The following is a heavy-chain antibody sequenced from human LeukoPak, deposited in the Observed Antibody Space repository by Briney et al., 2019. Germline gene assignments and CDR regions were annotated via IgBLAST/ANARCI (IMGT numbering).Heavy chain of an antibody. CDR2: INGGGVGT. J-gene: IGHJ4*02. Sequence: GGSLRLSCAASGFTFSSYAMSWVRQAPGKGLEWVSTINGGGVGTYYADSVKGRFTISRDNSKNTLFLQMNSLRAEDTAVYYCAKVERFVLKVSNSDYWGQGTLVTVSS. V-gene: IGHV3-23*01. CDR3: AKVERFVLKVSNSDY. CDR1: GFTFSSYA. D-gene: IGHD2-8*01.